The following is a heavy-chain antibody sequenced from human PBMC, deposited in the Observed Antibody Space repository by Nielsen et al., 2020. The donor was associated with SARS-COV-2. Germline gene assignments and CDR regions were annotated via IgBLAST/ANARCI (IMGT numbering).Heavy chain of an antibody. Sequence: RQAPGKGLEWIGYIYYSGSTYYNPSLKSRVTISVDTSKNQFSPKLSSVTAADTAVYYCARDWGCTNGVCYFPMSYYYYYMDVWGKGTTVTVSS. CDR3: ARDWGCTNGVCYFPMSYYYYYMDV. CDR2: IYYSGST. V-gene: IGHV4-31*02. D-gene: IGHD2-8*01. J-gene: IGHJ6*03.